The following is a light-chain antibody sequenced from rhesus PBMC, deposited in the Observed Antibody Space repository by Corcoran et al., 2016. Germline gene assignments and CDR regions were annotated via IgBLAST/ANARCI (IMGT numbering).Light chain of an antibody. V-gene: IGKV1-22*01. Sequence: DIQMTQSPSSLSASVGDTVTITCRASQSISSCLAWYQQKPGKAPKLLIYKASTLQSGVPSRFSGSGAGTDFTLTISSLQSEDFATYYCQQYSSSPWTFGQGTKVEIK. J-gene: IGKJ1*01. CDR1: QSISSC. CDR3: QQYSSSPWT. CDR2: KAS.